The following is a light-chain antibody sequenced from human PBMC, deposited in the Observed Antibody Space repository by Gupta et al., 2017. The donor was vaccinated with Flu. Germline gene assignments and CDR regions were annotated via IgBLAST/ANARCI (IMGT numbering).Light chain of an antibody. CDR3: LLYEGAQITT. V-gene: IGKV1-5*03. J-gene: IGKJ2*01. CDR2: QAS. Sequence: DIQMTQSPSTLSASVGDRATITCRASQSISGWLLWYQQKAGKAPELLIFQASTLEPGDPSRLQGHWHEIWFTLTMSHRQTGAFTAYNVLLYEGAQITTFGPGTKVEIK. CDR1: QSISGW.